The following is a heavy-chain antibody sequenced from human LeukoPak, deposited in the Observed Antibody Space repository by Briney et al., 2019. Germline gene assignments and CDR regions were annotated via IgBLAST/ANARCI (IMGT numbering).Heavy chain of an antibody. J-gene: IGHJ3*02. CDR1: GVSISSSSYY. Sequence: SETLSLTCTASGVSISSSSYYWGWLRQPPGKGLEWIGSIYYSGSTYYNPSLKGRITISVDTSKNQFSLKLRSVTAADTAVYYCDRGVIANDAFDIWGQGTMVTVSS. CDR3: DRGVIANDAFDI. V-gene: IGHV4-39*01. D-gene: IGHD2-21*01. CDR2: IYYSGST.